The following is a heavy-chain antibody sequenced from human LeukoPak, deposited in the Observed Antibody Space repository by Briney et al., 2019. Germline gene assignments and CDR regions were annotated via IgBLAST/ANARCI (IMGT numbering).Heavy chain of an antibody. V-gene: IGHV3-48*03. CDR2: ISGSGDTI. CDR1: GFTVSSYE. D-gene: IGHD3-9*01. CDR3: ARDRRY. J-gene: IGHJ4*02. Sequence: GGSLRLSCAASGFTVSSYEMNWVRQAPGKGLEWVSYISGSGDTIYYAECGEGRFTIARDNAKNSLYLQMNSLRAEDTAVYYCARDRRYWGQGTLVTVSS.